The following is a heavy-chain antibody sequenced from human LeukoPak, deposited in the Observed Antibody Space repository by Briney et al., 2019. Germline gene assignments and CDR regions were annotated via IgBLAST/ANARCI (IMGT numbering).Heavy chain of an antibody. CDR1: GFTFSSYS. CDR3: ARDATVVTPPDYFQH. Sequence: GGSLRLSCAASGFTFSSYSMNWVRQAPGKGLEWVPSISSSSSYIYYADSVKGRFTISRDNAKNSLYLQMNSLRAEDTAVYYCARDATVVTPPDYFQHWGQGTLVTVSS. D-gene: IGHD4-23*01. V-gene: IGHV3-21*01. J-gene: IGHJ1*01. CDR2: ISSSSSYI.